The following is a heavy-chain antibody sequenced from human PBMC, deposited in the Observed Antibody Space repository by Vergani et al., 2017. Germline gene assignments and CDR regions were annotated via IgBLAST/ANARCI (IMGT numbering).Heavy chain of an antibody. Sequence: QAQLVESGGGVVQPGGSLRLSCVGSGFNFRNYGMHWVRQAPGKGLGWVAFIRYDGGKKYFADSVEGRFTISRDNSKNTLYLQMNSLRAEDTAVYYCTKDKSDRRFFIWFGGFDPWGQGTLVTVSS. D-gene: IGHD3-10*01. CDR3: TKDKSDRRFFIWFGGFDP. CDR1: GFNFRNYG. V-gene: IGHV3-30*02. J-gene: IGHJ5*02. CDR2: IRYDGGKK.